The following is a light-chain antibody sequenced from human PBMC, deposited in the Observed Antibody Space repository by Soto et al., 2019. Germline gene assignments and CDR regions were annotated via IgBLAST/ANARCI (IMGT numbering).Light chain of an antibody. Sequence: EIVLTQSPATLSLSPGERATLSCRASQSVSGCLAWYQQKPGQAPRLLIYDTSDRATGIPARFSGSGSGTDFTLTISSLEPEDFAVYYCQQYGSSPHTFGQGTKLEIK. CDR3: QQYGSSPHT. V-gene: IGKV3-11*01. J-gene: IGKJ2*01. CDR1: QSVSGC. CDR2: DTS.